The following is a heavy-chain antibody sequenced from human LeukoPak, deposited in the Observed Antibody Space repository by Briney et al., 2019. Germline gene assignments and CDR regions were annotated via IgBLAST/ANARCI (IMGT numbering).Heavy chain of an antibody. V-gene: IGHV4-4*02. Sequence: SETLSLTCAVSGGSISSSNWWSWVRQPPGQGLEWIGEIYHSGSTNYNPSLKSRVTMSVDKSKNQFSLKLSSVTAADTAVYYCASRPLWLDYWGQGTLVTVSS. J-gene: IGHJ4*02. CDR1: GGSISSSNW. D-gene: IGHD3-10*01. CDR2: IYHSGST. CDR3: ASRPLWLDY.